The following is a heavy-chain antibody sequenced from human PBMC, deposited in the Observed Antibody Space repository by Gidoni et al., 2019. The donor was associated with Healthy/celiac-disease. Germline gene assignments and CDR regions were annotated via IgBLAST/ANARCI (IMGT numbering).Heavy chain of an antibody. D-gene: IGHD6-19*01. Sequence: EVQLLESGGGLVQPGGSLRLSCAASGFTFRSYAMSWVRQAPGKGLEWVSAISGSGGSTYYADSVKGRFTISRDNSKNTLYLQMNSLRAEDTAVYYCAKDSSPPIAVAGMEYFDYWGQGTLVTVSS. CDR2: ISGSGGST. CDR3: AKDSSPPIAVAGMEYFDY. V-gene: IGHV3-23*01. J-gene: IGHJ4*02. CDR1: GFTFRSYA.